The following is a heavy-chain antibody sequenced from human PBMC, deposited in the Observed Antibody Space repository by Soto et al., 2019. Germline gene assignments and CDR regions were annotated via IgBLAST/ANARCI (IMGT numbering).Heavy chain of an antibody. J-gene: IGHJ6*02. Sequence: GGSLRLSCAASGFTFNTYGMQWVRQAPGEGLEWVAVIAYDGTNKYYRDSVKGRFTVSRDNSKNTLYLLMNSLRPEDTAVYYCAKVSDRHYAMDVWGQGTTVTVSS. CDR2: IAYDGTNK. V-gene: IGHV3-30*18. CDR3: AKVSDRHYAMDV. CDR1: GFTFNTYG.